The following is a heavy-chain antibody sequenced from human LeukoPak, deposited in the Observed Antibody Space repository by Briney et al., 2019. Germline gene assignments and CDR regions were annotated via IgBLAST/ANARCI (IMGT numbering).Heavy chain of an antibody. Sequence: SETLSLTCTVSGYPICMGYFWGWIRQPPGKGLEWIGSIFHTGYTFYDPSFKRRLTISVDTSKNQFSLRLSSVTAADTAVYYCARETEKQWHYWGHGTMVTVSS. J-gene: IGHJ3*01. D-gene: IGHD6-19*01. CDR3: ARETEKQWHY. CDR2: IFHTGYT. V-gene: IGHV4-38-2*02. CDR1: GYPICMGYF.